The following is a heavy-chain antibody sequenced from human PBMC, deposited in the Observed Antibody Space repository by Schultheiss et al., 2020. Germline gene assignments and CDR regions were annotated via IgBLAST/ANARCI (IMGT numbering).Heavy chain of an antibody. V-gene: IGHV3-23*01. CDR1: GLTLSSTA. D-gene: IGHD4-17*01. Sequence: GESLKISCAASGLTLSSTAMSWVRQSPGKGLEWVSATNDDGRTYYADSVRGRFTISRDNSNNMVYLQMNSLRAEDTAVYYCAREHYGWYFDLWGRGTLVTVSS. J-gene: IGHJ2*01. CDR2: TNDDGRT. CDR3: AREHYGWYFDL.